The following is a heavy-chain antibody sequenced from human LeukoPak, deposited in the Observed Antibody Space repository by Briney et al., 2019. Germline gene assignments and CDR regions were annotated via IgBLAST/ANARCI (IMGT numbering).Heavy chain of an antibody. D-gene: IGHD6-19*01. CDR2: ISGSGGST. CDR3: AKGLPAQWLVLGWFDP. Sequence: GGSLRLSCAASGFTFSSYEMNWVRQAPGKGLEWVSAISGSGGSTYYADSVKGRFTISRDNSKNTLYLQMNSLRAEDTAVYYCAKGLPAQWLVLGWFDPWGQGTLVTVSS. CDR1: GFTFSSYE. V-gene: IGHV3-23*01. J-gene: IGHJ5*02.